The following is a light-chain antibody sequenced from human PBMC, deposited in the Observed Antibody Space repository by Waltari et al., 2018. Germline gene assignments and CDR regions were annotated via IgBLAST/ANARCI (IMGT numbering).Light chain of an antibody. CDR2: GKN. CDR1: SLSTYY. CDR3: HSRDSSGNVL. J-gene: IGLJ2*01. Sequence: SSELTQDPAVSVALGQTVRITCQGASLSTYYVLWFHQKPGQAPALVIYGKNNRPSGIPDRFSASSSGSTASLTIIGAQAEDEADYYCHSRDSSGNVLIGGGTKLTVV. V-gene: IGLV3-19*01.